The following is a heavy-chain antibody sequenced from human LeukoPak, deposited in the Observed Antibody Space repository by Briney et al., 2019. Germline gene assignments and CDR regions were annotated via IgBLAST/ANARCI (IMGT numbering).Heavy chain of an antibody. CDR1: GFTFSSYS. J-gene: IGHJ4*02. CDR3: ARDPSPQGIDYFDY. CDR2: ISSSSSTI. D-gene: IGHD2-15*01. Sequence: GGSLRLSCAASGFTFSSYSMNWVRQAPGKGLEWVSYISSSSSTIYYADSVKGRFTISRDNSKNTLYLQMNSLRAEDTAVYYCARDPSPQGIDYFDYWGQGTLVTVSS. V-gene: IGHV3-48*01.